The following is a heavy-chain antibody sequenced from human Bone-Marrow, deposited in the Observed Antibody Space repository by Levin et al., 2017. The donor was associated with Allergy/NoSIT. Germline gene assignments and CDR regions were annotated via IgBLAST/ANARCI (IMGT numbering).Heavy chain of an antibody. CDR1: GFTFRTHG. D-gene: IGHD1-26*01. CDR2: IWYDGSQK. J-gene: IGHJ4*02. CDR3: AGGDSGSYHFDY. V-gene: IGHV3-33*01. Sequence: GGSLRLSCVVSGFTFRTHGMHWVRQAPGKGLEWAALIWYDGSQKYYADSVKGRFTISRDNSKKTLYLQMNSLKGEDTALYLCAGGDSGSYHFDYWGQGTLVTVSS.